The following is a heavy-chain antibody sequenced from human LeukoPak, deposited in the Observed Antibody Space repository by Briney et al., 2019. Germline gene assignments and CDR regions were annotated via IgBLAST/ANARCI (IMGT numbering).Heavy chain of an antibody. CDR3: ARLRYYDFWSGPLPMDV. Sequence: SETLSLTCTVSGDSISGYYWSWIRQPPGKGLEWIGYIYYSGSTNYNPSVKSRVTISVDPSKNQFSLKLSSVTAADTAVYYCARLRYYDFWSGPLPMDVWGQGTTVTVSS. D-gene: IGHD3-3*01. J-gene: IGHJ6*02. CDR2: IYYSGST. V-gene: IGHV4-59*08. CDR1: GDSISGYY.